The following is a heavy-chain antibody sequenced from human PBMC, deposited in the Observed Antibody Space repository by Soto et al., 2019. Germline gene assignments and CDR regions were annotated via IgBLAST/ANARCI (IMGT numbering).Heavy chain of an antibody. CDR3: AKDISGSYSTGPFDY. V-gene: IGHV3-9*01. CDR2: INWNSGNL. Sequence: GGSLRLSCSASGFTFDDFAMHWVRQAPGKGLEWVSGINWNSGNLGHADSVQGRFTISRDYAKNTLYLQMDSLRTEDTALYYCAKDISGSYSTGPFDYWGQGT. D-gene: IGHD1-26*01. J-gene: IGHJ4*02. CDR1: GFTFDDFA.